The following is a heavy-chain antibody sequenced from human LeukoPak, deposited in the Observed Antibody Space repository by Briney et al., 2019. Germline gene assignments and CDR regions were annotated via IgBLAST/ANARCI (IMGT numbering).Heavy chain of an antibody. Sequence: PSETLSLTCTVSGGSISSYYWSWIRQPAGKGLEWIGRIYTSGSTNYNPSLKSRVTMSVGTSKNQFSLKLSSVTAADTAVYYCERHELPFGSWFDPWRQDTLVSVS. J-gene: IGHJ5*02. V-gene: IGHV4-4*07. CDR1: GGSISSYY. CDR2: IYTSGST. CDR3: ERHELPFGSWFDP. D-gene: IGHD3-10*01.